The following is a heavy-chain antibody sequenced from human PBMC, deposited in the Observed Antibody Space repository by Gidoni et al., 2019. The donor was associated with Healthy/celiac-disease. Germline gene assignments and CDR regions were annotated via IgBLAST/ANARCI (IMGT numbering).Heavy chain of an antibody. J-gene: IGHJ3*02. V-gene: IGHV3-23*01. CDR3: AKPSYGPDAFDI. CDR2: ISGSGGST. Sequence: EVQLLESGGGLVQPGVSLLLSCAASGLTVSSYAMSWVRQAAGKGLEWVAAISGSGGSTYYADSVKGRFTISRDNSKNTLYLQMNSLGAEDTAVYYCAKPSYGPDAFDIWGQGTMVTVSS. D-gene: IGHD4-17*01. CDR1: GLTVSSYA.